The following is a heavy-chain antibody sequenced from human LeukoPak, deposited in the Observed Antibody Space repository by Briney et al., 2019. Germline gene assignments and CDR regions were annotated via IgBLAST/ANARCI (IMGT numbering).Heavy chain of an antibody. CDR1: GFTFSNYW. Sequence: GGSLRLSCAASGFTFSNYWMSWVRQAPGKGLEWVANIKEDGSRKYYVDSVKGRFTISRDNAKNSLYLQMNSLRAEDTAVYYCARDRWGYSYGGDWGQGTLVTVSS. CDR2: IKEDGSRK. V-gene: IGHV3-7*01. CDR3: ARDRWGYSYGGD. D-gene: IGHD5-18*01. J-gene: IGHJ4*02.